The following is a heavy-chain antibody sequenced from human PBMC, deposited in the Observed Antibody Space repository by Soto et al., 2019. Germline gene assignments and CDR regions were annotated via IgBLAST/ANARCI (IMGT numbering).Heavy chain of an antibody. D-gene: IGHD2-15*01. J-gene: IGHJ4*02. CDR2: INHSGST. Sequence: SETLSLTCAVYGGSFSGYYWSWIRQPPGKGLEWIGEINHSGSTNYNPSLKSRVTISVDTSKNQFSLKLSSVTAADTAVYYCAGYCSGGSCYYFDYWGQGTLVTVSS. CDR1: GGSFSGYY. CDR3: AGYCSGGSCYYFDY. V-gene: IGHV4-34*01.